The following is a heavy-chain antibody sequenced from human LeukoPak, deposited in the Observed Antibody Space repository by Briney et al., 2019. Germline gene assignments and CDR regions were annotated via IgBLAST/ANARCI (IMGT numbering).Heavy chain of an antibody. Sequence: PGGSLTLSCAVSGLTVSSNNMSWVRQAPRQGLEWVWLIYSGSSTYYADSVKRRFTISRDKSKNTMYLQMSMLRVEETAVYYCAMGAIVAKIDYWGQGTLVTVSS. D-gene: IGHD5-12*01. CDR3: AMGAIVAKIDY. CDR2: IYSGSST. J-gene: IGHJ4*02. CDR1: GLTVSSNN. V-gene: IGHV3-66*01.